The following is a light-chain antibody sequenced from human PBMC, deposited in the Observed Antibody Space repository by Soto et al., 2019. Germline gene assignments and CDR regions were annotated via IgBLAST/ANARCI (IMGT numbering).Light chain of an antibody. J-gene: IGKJ2*01. CDR1: QSVSSN. V-gene: IGKV3-15*01. Sequence: EIVMTQSPATLSVSPGERAALSCRASQSVSSNFAWYQQKPGQAPRLLIYGASTRATGIPARFSGSGSGTEFTLTISSLQSEDFAVYYCQQYNNLPYTFGQGTKLEI. CDR2: GAS. CDR3: QQYNNLPYT.